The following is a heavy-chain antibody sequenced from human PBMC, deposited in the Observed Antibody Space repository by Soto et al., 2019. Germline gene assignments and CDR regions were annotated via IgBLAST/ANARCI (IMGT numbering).Heavy chain of an antibody. CDR2: IYYSGRT. CDR3: ARKGGEGWFYP. CDR1: GYPISSSTS. D-gene: IGHD2-15*01. V-gene: IGHV4-28*01. Sequence: QVQLQESGPGLVKPSDTLSLTCAVSGYPISSSTSWGWIRQPPGKGLEWIGHIYYSGRTYYNPSLKSRVTMSVDTSKIHVSLKLSSVTAVDTAVYYCARKGGEGWFYPWGQGTLVTVSS. J-gene: IGHJ5*02.